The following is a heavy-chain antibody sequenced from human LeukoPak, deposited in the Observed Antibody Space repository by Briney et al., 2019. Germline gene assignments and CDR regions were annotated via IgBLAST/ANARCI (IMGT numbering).Heavy chain of an antibody. J-gene: IGHJ6*02. CDR1: GFTVSSNY. V-gene: IGHV3-53*01. Sequence: GSLRLSCAASGFTVSSNYMSWVHQAPGKGLEWVSVIYSGGSTYYADSVKGRFTISRDNSKNTLYLQMNSLRAEDTAVYYCARPRIAVAGTDYYYGMDVWGQGTTVTVSS. D-gene: IGHD6-19*01. CDR3: ARPRIAVAGTDYYYGMDV. CDR2: IYSGGST.